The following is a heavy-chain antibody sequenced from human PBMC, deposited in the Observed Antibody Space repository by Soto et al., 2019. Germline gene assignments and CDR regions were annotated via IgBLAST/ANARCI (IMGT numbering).Heavy chain of an antibody. CDR2: INPNSGGT. CDR1: GYTFTGYH. Sequence: ASVKVSCKASGYTFTGYHMHWVRQAPGQGLEWMGWINPNSGGTNYAQKFQGWVTMTRDTSISTAYMELSRLRSDDTAVYYCARERLHYYYYYGMDVWGQGTTVTVSS. D-gene: IGHD4-17*01. CDR3: ARERLHYYYYYGMDV. J-gene: IGHJ6*02. V-gene: IGHV1-2*04.